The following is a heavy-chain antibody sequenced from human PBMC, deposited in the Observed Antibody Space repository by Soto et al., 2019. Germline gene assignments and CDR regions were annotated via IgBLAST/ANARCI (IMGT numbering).Heavy chain of an antibody. Sequence: PSETLSLTCTVSGGSISSSRCRWGWIRQPPGKGLECIGEIYHNGNTNYNPSLKSRVSMSIDKSKNHFSLQLSSVTAADTAVYFCAREVPHSSGWYRGSGYFEYWGQGILVTVSS. D-gene: IGHD6-19*01. CDR1: GGSISSSRC. V-gene: IGHV4-39*07. J-gene: IGHJ4*02. CDR3: AREVPHSSGWYRGSGYFEY. CDR2: IYHNGNT.